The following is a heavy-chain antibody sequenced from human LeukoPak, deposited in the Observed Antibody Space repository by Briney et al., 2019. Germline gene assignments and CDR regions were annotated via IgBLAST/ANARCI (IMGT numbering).Heavy chain of an antibody. CDR1: GGSISSGSYY. Sequence: SQTLSLTCTVSGGSISSGSYYWSWIRQPPGKGLEWIGRIYTSGSTNYNPSLKSRVTISVDTSKNQFSLKLSSVTAADTAVYYCARGSRYDSSGYYETIFDYWGQGTLVTVSS. V-gene: IGHV4-61*02. CDR3: ARGSRYDSSGYYETIFDY. D-gene: IGHD3-22*01. CDR2: IYTSGST. J-gene: IGHJ4*02.